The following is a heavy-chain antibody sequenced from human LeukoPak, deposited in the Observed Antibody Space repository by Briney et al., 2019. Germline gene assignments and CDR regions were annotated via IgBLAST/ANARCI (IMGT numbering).Heavy chain of an antibody. D-gene: IGHD6-19*01. CDR2: ISYDGSNK. J-gene: IGHJ4*02. CDR3: AKARSSGNWGIFDY. CDR1: GFTFSSYA. V-gene: IGHV3-30*04. Sequence: PGGSLRLSCAASGFTFSSYAMHWVRQAPGKGLEWVAVISYDGSNKYYADSVKGRFTISRDNSKNTLYLQMNSLRAEDTAVYYCAKARSSGNWGIFDYWGQGTLVTVSS.